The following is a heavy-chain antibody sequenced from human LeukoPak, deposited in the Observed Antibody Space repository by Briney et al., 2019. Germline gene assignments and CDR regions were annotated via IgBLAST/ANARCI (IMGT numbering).Heavy chain of an antibody. CDR2: IYPGDSDT. CDR3: ARQNDFRLDY. V-gene: IGHV5-51*01. Sequence: EHLIISCKGSRYTFSTYWIGWVRQMHWLCLEWMGIIYPGDSDTRYSPSLQGQVTISVDTSIGTAYLQWSSLKASDTAIYYCARQNDFRLDYWGQGTLVTVSS. D-gene: IGHD3-3*01. J-gene: IGHJ4*02. CDR1: RYTFSTYW.